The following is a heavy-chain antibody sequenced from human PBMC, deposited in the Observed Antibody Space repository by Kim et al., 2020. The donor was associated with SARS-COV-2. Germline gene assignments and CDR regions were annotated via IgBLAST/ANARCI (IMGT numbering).Heavy chain of an antibody. J-gene: IGHJ6*02. CDR1: GFTFSSYW. Sequence: GGSLRLSCAASGFTFSSYWMSWVRQAPGKGLEWVANIKQDGSEKYYVDSVKGRFTISRDNAKNSLYLQMNSLRAEDTAVYYCARERWGVHCSGGSCYPWGDYYYYGMDVWGQGTTVTVSS. V-gene: IGHV3-7*01. CDR2: IKQDGSEK. CDR3: ARERWGVHCSGGSCYPWGDYYYYGMDV. D-gene: IGHD2-15*01.